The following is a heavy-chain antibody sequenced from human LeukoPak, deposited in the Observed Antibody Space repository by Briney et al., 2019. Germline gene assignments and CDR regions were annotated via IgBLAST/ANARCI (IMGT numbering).Heavy chain of an antibody. J-gene: IGHJ4*02. CDR2: IIPIFGTA. CDR1: GGTFSSYA. CDR3: ARDAHSSGYYFDY. V-gene: IGHV1-69*13. Sequence: ASVTVSCKASGGTFSSYAISWVRQAPGQGLEWMGGIIPIFGTANYAQKFQGRVTITADESTSTAYMELSSLRSEDTAVYYCARDAHSSGYYFDYWGQGTLVTVSS. D-gene: IGHD3-22*01.